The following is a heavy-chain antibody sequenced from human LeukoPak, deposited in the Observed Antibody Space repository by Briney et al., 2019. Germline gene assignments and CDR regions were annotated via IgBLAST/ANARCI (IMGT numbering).Heavy chain of an antibody. CDR2: IYVTGST. J-gene: IGHJ6*03. V-gene: IGHV4-4*07. CDR1: GGSIINYY. CDR3: ARLKYYDSTGYSPGYYMDV. Sequence: SETLSLTCTVSGGSIINYYWSWIRQPAATGLDWVGLIYVTGSTIYNPSRQSRLSMSVDTSKNQFSLRLTSVTAADTAVHYCARLKYYDSTGYSPGYYMDVWGKGITVTVSS. D-gene: IGHD3-22*01.